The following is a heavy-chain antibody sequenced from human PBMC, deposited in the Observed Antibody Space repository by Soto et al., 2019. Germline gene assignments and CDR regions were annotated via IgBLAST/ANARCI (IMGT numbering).Heavy chain of an antibody. J-gene: IGHJ6*02. CDR1: GFTFSTYS. V-gene: IGHV3-21*01. CDR3: ARVVDCDDPCYYFCMDV. Sequence: GGSLRLSCAASGFTFSTYSMNWVRQAPGKGLEWVSSISSSSSYIYYADSVKGRFTISRDNAKNSLYLQMNSLRAEDTAVYYCARVVDCDDPCYYFCMDVWGQVSTV. D-gene: IGHD2-15*01. CDR2: ISSSSSYI.